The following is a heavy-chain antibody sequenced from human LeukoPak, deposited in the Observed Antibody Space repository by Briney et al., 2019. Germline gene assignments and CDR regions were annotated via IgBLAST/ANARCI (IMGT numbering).Heavy chain of an antibody. D-gene: IGHD4-23*01. Sequence: GGSLRLSCAASGFTFSSYSMNWVRQAPGKGLEWVSYISSSSSTIYYADSVKGRFTISRDNAKNSLYLQMNSLRAEDTAVYYCARDLFNYGGSKSFDYWGQGTLVTVSS. CDR3: ARDLFNYGGSKSFDY. J-gene: IGHJ4*02. CDR2: ISSSSSTI. CDR1: GFTFSSYS. V-gene: IGHV3-48*04.